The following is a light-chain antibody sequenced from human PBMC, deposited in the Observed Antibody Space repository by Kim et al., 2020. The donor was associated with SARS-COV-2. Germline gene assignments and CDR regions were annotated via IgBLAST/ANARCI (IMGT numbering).Light chain of an antibody. CDR1: NIGSKS. J-gene: IGLJ3*02. CDR2: SDS. V-gene: IGLV3-21*04. CDR3: QVWDSDSDHWV. Sequence: SYELTQPPSVSVAPGKAARITCGGNNIGSKSVHWCQQKPGQAPVLVMYSDSDRPSGIPERFSGSNSANTATLTISRVEAGDEADYYCQVWDSDSDHWVFGGGTQLTVL.